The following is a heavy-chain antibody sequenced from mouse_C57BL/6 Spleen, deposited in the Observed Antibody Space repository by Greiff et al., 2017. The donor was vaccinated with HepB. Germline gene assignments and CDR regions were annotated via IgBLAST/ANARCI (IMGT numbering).Heavy chain of an antibody. CDR2: ISSGGDYI. J-gene: IGHJ3*01. CDR3: TRDRGTTVVAPFAY. Sequence: EVMLVESGEGLVKPGGSLKLSCAASGFTFSSYAMSWVRQTPEKRLEWVAYISSGGDYIYYADTVKGRFTISRDNARNTLYLQMSSLKSEDTAMYYCTRDRGTTVVAPFAYWGQGTLVTVSA. V-gene: IGHV5-9-1*02. D-gene: IGHD1-1*01. CDR1: GFTFSSYA.